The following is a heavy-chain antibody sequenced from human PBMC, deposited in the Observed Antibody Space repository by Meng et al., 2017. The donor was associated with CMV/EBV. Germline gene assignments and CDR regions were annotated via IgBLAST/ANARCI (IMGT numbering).Heavy chain of an antibody. CDR2: IIPIFGTA. CDR3: ARGSGAGTTWSYFDY. CDR1: GGTFSSYA. Sequence: QGLLVQSGDEVKKPGSSMKVSCKASGGTFSSYAISWVRQAPGQGLEWMGGIIPIFGTANYAQKFQGRVTITADESTSTAYMELSSLRSEDTAVYYCARGSGAGTTWSYFDYWGQGTLVTVSS. V-gene: IGHV1-69*12. J-gene: IGHJ4*02. D-gene: IGHD1-7*01.